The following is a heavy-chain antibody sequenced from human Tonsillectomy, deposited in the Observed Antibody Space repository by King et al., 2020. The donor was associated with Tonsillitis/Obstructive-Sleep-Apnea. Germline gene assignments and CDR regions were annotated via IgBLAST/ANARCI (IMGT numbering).Heavy chain of an antibody. D-gene: IGHD3-10*01. CDR1: GGSINSGGSY. J-gene: IGHJ4*02. V-gene: IGHV4-31*03. CDR2: ISYSGYT. Sequence: QVQLQESGPGLVKPSQTLSLTCTVSGGSINSGGSYWSWIRQDTGKGLEWIGYISYSGYTYYNPSLKSRVFISVDTSKNQFSLKLSSVTAADTAVYYCARGTHLGRGVIITGLDYWGQGTLVTVSS. CDR3: ARGTHLGRGVIITGLDY.